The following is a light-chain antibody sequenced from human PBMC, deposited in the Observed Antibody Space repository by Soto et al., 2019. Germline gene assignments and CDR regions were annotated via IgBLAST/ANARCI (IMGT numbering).Light chain of an antibody. CDR1: QGVSNW. Sequence: DIQMTQSPSSVSASVGDRVTITCRASQGVSNWLAWYQQKPGKAPKVLISAASTLQSGVPSRFRGNGSETDFTLTIDTLQPEEFATYFCQQPSGFPLTFGGGTRVE. V-gene: IGKV1D-12*01. J-gene: IGKJ4*01. CDR2: AAS. CDR3: QQPSGFPLT.